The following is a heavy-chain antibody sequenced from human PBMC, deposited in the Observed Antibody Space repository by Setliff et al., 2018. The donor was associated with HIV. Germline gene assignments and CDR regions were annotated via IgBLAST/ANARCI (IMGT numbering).Heavy chain of an antibody. Sequence: PSETLSLTCTVSGGSFIGSSFQSTWIRQTPGKGLEWIADIAYSGTTMYTNYNPSLESRVIISEDASRHQFSLKLTSVTADDTGIYYCARGPPFAYWGQGRLVTVSS. CDR3: ARGPPFAY. CDR1: GGSFIGSSFQ. CDR2: IAYSGTTMYT. V-gene: IGHV4-39*07. J-gene: IGHJ4*02.